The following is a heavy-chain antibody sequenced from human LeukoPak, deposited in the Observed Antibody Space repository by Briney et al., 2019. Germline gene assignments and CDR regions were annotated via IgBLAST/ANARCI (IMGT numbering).Heavy chain of an antibody. D-gene: IGHD3-22*01. CDR1: GYTFTGYY. J-gene: IGHJ4*02. CDR3: ARTYYYDSSGYYFDY. CDR2: IIPIFDTG. Sequence: GASVEVSCKASGYTFTGYYMHWVRQAPGQGLEWMGGIIPIFDTGNYAQKFQGRLTITADESTSTAYMELSSLRSEDTAVYYCARTYYYDSSGYYFDYWGQGTLVTVSS. V-gene: IGHV1-69*13.